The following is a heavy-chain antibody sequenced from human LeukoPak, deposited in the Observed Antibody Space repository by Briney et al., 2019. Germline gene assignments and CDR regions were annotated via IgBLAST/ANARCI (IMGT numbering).Heavy chain of an antibody. Sequence: SETLSLTCTVSGGSISSYYWSWIRQPPGKGLEWIGYIYYGGSTNYNPSLKSRVTISVDTSKNQFSLKLSSVTAADTAVYYCARALGARFDYWGQGTLVTVSS. V-gene: IGHV4-59*01. CDR2: IYYGGST. CDR3: ARALGARFDY. J-gene: IGHJ4*02. D-gene: IGHD1-26*01. CDR1: GGSISSYY.